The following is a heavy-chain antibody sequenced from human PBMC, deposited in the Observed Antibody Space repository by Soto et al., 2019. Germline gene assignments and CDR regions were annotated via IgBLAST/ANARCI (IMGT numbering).Heavy chain of an antibody. CDR1: GLAFSSYG. J-gene: IGHJ6*02. CDR3: VNWGEAAANDDYYYYGMDV. D-gene: IGHD3-16*01. CDR2: VSPDGGNK. V-gene: IGHV3-30*03. Sequence: GGSLRLSCAASGLAFSSYGMHWVRQPPGKGPEWVAAVSPDGGNKYYADSVKGRFTISRDNSKNTLYLQMNSLRAEDTAVYYCVNWGEAAANDDYYYYGMDVWGQGTTVTVSS.